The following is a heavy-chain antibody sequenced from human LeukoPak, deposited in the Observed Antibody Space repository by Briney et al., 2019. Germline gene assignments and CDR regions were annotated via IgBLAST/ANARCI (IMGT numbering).Heavy chain of an antibody. J-gene: IGHJ4*02. CDR1: GASMTNYY. Sequence: PSETLSLTCSVSGASMTNYYWSWLRQPPGKGLEWIGYIYYSGSTNYNPSLKSRVTISVDTSKNQFFLHLTSVRAADTAAYYCARGPTRSYFDSWGQGTLVTVSS. CDR2: IYYSGST. V-gene: IGHV4-59*01. CDR3: ARGPTRSYFDS. D-gene: IGHD3-3*01.